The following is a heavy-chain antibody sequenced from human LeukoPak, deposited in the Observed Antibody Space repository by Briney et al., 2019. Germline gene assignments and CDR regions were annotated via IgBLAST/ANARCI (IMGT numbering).Heavy chain of an antibody. V-gene: IGHV1-2*02. D-gene: IGHD5-18*01. J-gene: IGHJ4*02. CDR3: ARADTAIVSFDY. CDR2: INPNSGGT. CDR1: GYTFTGYY. Sequence: GASVKVSCKASGYTFTGYYMHWVRQAPGQGLEWMGWINPNSGGTNYAQKFQGRVAMTRDTSISTAYMELSRLRSDDTAVYYCARADTAIVSFDYWGQGTLVTVSS.